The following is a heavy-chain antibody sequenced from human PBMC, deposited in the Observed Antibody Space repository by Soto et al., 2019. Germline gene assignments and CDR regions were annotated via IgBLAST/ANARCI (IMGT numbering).Heavy chain of an antibody. CDR1: GGSISSYY. Sequence: SETLSLTYTVSGGSISSYYWSWIRQPPGKGLEWIGYIYYSGSTNYNPSLKSRVTISVDTSKNQFSLKLSSVTAADTAVYYCARSRTYSSSSPSDYWGQGTLVTVSS. V-gene: IGHV4-59*01. D-gene: IGHD6-6*01. CDR3: ARSRTYSSSSPSDY. J-gene: IGHJ4*02. CDR2: IYYSGST.